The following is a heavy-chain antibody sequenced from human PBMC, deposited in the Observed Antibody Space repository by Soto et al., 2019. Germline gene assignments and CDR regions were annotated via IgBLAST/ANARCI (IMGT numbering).Heavy chain of an antibody. CDR3: ARRDSTDCSNGVCSFFYNHDMDV. J-gene: IGHJ6*02. CDR1: GYSFTDYH. Sequence: ASVKVSCKASGYSFTDYHIHWVRQAPGQGLEWLGRINPKSGGTSTAQKFQGWVTMTTDTSISTASMELTRLTSDDTAIHYCARRDSTDCSNGVCSFFYNHDMDVWGQGTTVTGSS. CDR2: INPKSGGT. V-gene: IGHV1-2*04. D-gene: IGHD2-8*01.